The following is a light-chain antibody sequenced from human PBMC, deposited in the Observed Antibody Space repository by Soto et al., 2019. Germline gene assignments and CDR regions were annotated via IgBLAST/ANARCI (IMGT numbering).Light chain of an antibody. CDR1: QSISSW. V-gene: IGKV1-39*01. CDR2: AES. J-gene: IGKJ1*01. CDR3: KQSYSDWT. Sequence: DIQMNPSHSTMSSAVVDIVPINCRASQSISSWLACDQQKPGKAPQVLIYAESTLQSGVPSRFSGSGSATDFPLTISSLPPEDFETYYCKQSYSDWTCG.